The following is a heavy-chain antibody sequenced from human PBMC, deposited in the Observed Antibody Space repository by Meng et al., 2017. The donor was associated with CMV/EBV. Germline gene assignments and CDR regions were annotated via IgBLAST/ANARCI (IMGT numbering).Heavy chain of an antibody. V-gene: IGHV3-23*03. D-gene: IGHD3-3*01. J-gene: IGHJ5*02. CDR3: AKDHRDFWSGYTTGWFDP. CDR2: IYSGGSST. CDR1: GFTFSSYA. Sequence: GESLKISCAASGFTFSSYAMSWVRQAPGQGLEWVSVIYSGGSSTYYADSVKGRFTISRDNSKNTLYLQMNSLRAEDTAVYYCAKDHRDFWSGYTTGWFDPWGQGTLVTVSS.